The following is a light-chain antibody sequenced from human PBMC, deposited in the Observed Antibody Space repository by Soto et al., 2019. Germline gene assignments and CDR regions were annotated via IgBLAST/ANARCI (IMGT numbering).Light chain of an antibody. CDR1: QSIISY. V-gene: IGKV1-39*01. CDR3: QQSYSTPYT. CDR2: AAS. J-gene: IGKJ2*01. Sequence: DIQMTQSPSSLSASVGDRVNITCRASQSIISYLNWYQQKPGKAPKLLIYAASSLQSGVPSRFSGSGSGTDFTLTISSLQPEDFATYYCQQSYSTPYTFGQGTKLEIK.